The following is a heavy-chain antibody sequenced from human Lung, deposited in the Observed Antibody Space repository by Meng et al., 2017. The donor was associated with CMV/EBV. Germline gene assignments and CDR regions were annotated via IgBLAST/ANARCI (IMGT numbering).Heavy chain of an antibody. J-gene: IGHJ4*01. CDR3: ARPPYYYDSSPHHRSDYFDY. V-gene: IGHV4-34*01. CDR2: INHRGHS. D-gene: IGHD3-22*01. Sequence: GSLRLSCGVYGGSFSGYYWSWIRQPPGRGLEWIGEINHRGHSNYNPSLKSRVSRAIDTSKSQFSLKLTSVTVTDTAVYYCARPPYYYDSSPHHRSDYFDYWSQGXLVTVSS. CDR1: GGSFSGYY.